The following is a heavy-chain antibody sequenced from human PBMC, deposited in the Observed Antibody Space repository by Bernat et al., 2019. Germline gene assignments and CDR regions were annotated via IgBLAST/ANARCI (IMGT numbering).Heavy chain of an antibody. CDR1: GFTFSSYA. D-gene: IGHD2-2*01. V-gene: IGHV3-30-3*01. J-gene: IGHJ6*02. CDR2: ISYDGSNK. CDR3: ARWGTMPGGYGMDV. Sequence: QVQLVESGGGVVQPGRSLGLSCAASGFTFSSYAMHWVRQAPGKGLEWVAVISYDGSNKYYADSVKGRFTISRDNSKNTLYLQMNSLRAEDTAVYYCARWGTMPGGYGMDVWGQGTTVTVSS.